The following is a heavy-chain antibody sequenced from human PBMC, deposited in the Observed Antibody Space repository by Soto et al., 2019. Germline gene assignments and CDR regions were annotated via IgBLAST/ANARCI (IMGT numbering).Heavy chain of an antibody. J-gene: IGHJ4*02. CDR3: TRAAIKGELLDD. D-gene: IGHD1-26*01. V-gene: IGHV3-30*03. CDR1: GFTFSSYG. Sequence: PGGSLRLSCAASGFTFSSYGMHWVRQAPGKGLEWVAVISYDGSNKYYADSVKGRFTISRDNSKNTLNLQMNSLRVEDTAVYYCTRAAIKGELLDDWGQGTQVTVSS. CDR2: ISYDGSNK.